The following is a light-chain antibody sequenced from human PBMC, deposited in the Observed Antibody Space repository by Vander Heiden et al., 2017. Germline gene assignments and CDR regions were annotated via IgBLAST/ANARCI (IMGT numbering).Light chain of an antibody. Sequence: QSVLTQPPSASGTPGQSVTIYCSGSSSNLGTYYVYWYQQLTGTSPKLLMYKKTQRPSGVPDRFSGSKSGTSASLAISGLRSEDEADYYCAAWDDSLDGLVVFGGGTKLTVL. CDR2: KKT. CDR3: AAWDDSLDGLVV. CDR1: SSNLGTYY. J-gene: IGLJ2*01. V-gene: IGLV1-47*01.